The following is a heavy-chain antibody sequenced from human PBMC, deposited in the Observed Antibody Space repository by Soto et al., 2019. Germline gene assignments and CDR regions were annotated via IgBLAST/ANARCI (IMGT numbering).Heavy chain of an antibody. CDR1: DGNIMSGGDH. J-gene: IGHJ4*02. CDR2: IYYSGST. D-gene: IGHD2-21*01. CDR3: ASSPSPYYSDY. Sequence: TNPHTYTVSDGNIMSGGDHWSWNSQHPGKGLEWIGYIYYSGSTYYNPSLKSRVIISVDTSKNQFSLKLSSVTAADTAVYYCASSPSPYYSDYWGQGTLV. V-gene: IGHV4-31*03.